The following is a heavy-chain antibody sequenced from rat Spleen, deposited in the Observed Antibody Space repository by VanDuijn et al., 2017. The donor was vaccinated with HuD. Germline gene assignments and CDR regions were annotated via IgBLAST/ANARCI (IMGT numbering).Heavy chain of an antibody. D-gene: IGHD1-11*01. V-gene: IGHV4-2*01. J-gene: IGHJ2*01. CDR1: GFNFNDYW. Sequence: EVKLVESGGGLVQPGRSLTLSCAASGFNFNDYWMGWVRQAPGKGLEWIGEINMDSSKINYIPSLRDKFTISRDDSKSSIYLQMNNLKEEDTAIYYCAGVSGNYWGQGVMVTVSS. CDR3: AGVSGNY. CDR2: INMDSSKI.